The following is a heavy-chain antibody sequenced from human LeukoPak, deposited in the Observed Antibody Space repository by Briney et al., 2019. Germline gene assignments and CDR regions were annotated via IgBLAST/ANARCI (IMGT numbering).Heavy chain of an antibody. V-gene: IGHV1-24*01. J-gene: IGHJ5*02. D-gene: IGHD2-2*01. CDR2: FDPEDGET. Sequence: ASVNVSCKVSGYTLTELSMHWVRQAPGKGLEWMGGFDPEDGETIYAQKFQGRVTITADESTSTAYMELSSLRSEDTAVYYCARDLMYQLPHNWFDPWGQGTLVTASS. CDR3: ARDLMYQLPHNWFDP. CDR1: GYTLTELS.